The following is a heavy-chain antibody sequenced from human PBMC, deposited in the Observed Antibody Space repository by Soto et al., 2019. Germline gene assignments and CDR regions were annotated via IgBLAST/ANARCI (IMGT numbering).Heavy chain of an antibody. D-gene: IGHD3-3*01. V-gene: IGHV3-30-3*01. J-gene: IGHJ4*02. CDR2: ISYDETNK. CDR1: EFTFSTYP. Sequence: VLLVESGGGVVQPGRSLRLSCAASEFTFSTYPLHWVRQAPGKGLEVGAVISYDETNKYYANSVKGRFTISRDNSKNTLYLQMNSLRADDTAVYYCARGASDFWGGYPEIHYFDYWGQGTLVTVSS. CDR3: ARGASDFWGGYPEIHYFDY.